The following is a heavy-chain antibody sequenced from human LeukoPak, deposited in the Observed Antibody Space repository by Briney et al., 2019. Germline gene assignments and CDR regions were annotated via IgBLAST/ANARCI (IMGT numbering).Heavy chain of an antibody. J-gene: IGHJ6*02. CDR3: ARYPYSRYYYYGMDV. Sequence: SETLSLTCAVYGGSFSGYYWSWIRQPPGKGLEWIGEINHSGSTNYNPSLKSRVTISVDTSKNQFSLKLSSVTAADTAVYYCARYPYSRYYYYGMDVWGQGTTVTVSS. V-gene: IGHV4-34*01. CDR2: INHSGST. D-gene: IGHD6-13*01. CDR1: GGSFSGYY.